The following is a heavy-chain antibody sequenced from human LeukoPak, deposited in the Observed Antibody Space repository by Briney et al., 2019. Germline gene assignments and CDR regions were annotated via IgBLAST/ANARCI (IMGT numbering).Heavy chain of an antibody. V-gene: IGHV3-38-3*01. Sequence: GGSLRLSCAASGFTVSSNEMSWVRQAPGKGLEWVSSISGGSTYYADSRKGRFTISRDNSKNTLYLQMNSLRAEDTAVYYCARADYSSSPANFDYWGQGTLVTVSS. CDR3: ARADYSSSPANFDY. CDR1: GFTVSSNE. D-gene: IGHD6-6*01. J-gene: IGHJ4*02. CDR2: ISGGST.